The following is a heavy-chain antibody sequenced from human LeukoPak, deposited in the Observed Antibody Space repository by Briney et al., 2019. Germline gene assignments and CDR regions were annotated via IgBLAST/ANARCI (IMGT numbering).Heavy chain of an antibody. CDR3: AREWSAVAVGHY. Sequence: ASVTVSCKASGYTFTSYYIHWVRQAPGQGLEWMGIINPSGGSTSYAQNFQGRVNMTRDMSTNTVYMELSSLRSEDTAVYYCAREWSAVAVGHYWGQRTLVTVSS. D-gene: IGHD6-19*01. CDR1: GYTFTSYY. J-gene: IGHJ4*02. V-gene: IGHV1-46*01. CDR2: INPSGGST.